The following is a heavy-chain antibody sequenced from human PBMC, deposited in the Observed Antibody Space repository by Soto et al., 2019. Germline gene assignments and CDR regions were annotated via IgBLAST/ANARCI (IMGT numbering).Heavy chain of an antibody. CDR3: AKRPYQNYYYYYMDV. D-gene: IGHD1-1*01. CDR2: ISSSSSYI. Sequence: PGGSLRLSCAASGFTFSSYSMNWVRQAPGKGLEWVSSISSSSSYIYYADSVKGRFTISRDNSKNTLYLQMNSLRAEDTAVYYSAKRPYQNYYYYYMDVWGKGTTVTVSS. CDR1: GFTFSSYS. J-gene: IGHJ6*03. V-gene: IGHV3-21*04.